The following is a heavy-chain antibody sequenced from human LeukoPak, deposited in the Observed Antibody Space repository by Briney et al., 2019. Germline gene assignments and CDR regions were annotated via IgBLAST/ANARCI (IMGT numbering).Heavy chain of an antibody. D-gene: IGHD3-22*01. CDR3: AKDLDYYDSSGFDY. CDR1: GFTFSSYA. V-gene: IGHV3-23*01. J-gene: IGHJ4*02. CDR2: ISGSGGST. Sequence: PGGSLRLSCAASGFTFSSYAMSWVRQAPGKGLEWVSAISGSGGSTYYADSVKGRFTISRDNSKNMLYLQMNSLRAEDTAVYYCAKDLDYYDSSGFDYWGQGTLVTVSS.